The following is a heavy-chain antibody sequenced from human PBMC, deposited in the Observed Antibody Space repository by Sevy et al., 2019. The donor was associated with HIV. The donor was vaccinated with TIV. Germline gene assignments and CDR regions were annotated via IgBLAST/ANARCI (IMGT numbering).Heavy chain of an antibody. CDR2: INSDGSST. CDR3: ARGLTTQITMFGVVTHYGMDV. V-gene: IGHV3-74*01. CDR1: GFTFSSYW. D-gene: IGHD3-3*01. J-gene: IGHJ6*02. Sequence: GGSLRLSCAASGFTFSSYWMHWVRQAPGKGLVWVSRINSDGSSTSYADSVKGRFTISRDNAKNTLYLQMNSLRAEDTAGYYCARGLTTQITMFGVVTHYGMDVWGQGTTVTVSS.